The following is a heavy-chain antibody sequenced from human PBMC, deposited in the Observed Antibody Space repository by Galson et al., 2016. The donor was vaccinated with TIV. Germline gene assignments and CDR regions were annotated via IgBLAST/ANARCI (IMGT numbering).Heavy chain of an antibody. CDR3: ARDRILDATYYYYYYGMDV. D-gene: IGHD1-1*01. V-gene: IGHV3-66*02. CDR2: ISDGGNA. CDR1: GLSVSLNH. J-gene: IGHJ6*02. Sequence: SLRLSCAASGLSVSLNHMTWVRQAPGKGLEWVSLISDGGNAYYPDSVRGRFTISRDKSKNALCLQMNNLRVEDTAVYYCARDRILDATYYYYYYGMDVWGQGTAGTVSS.